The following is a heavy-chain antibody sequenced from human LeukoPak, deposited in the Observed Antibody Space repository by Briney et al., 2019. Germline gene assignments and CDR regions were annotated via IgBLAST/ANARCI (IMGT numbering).Heavy chain of an antibody. CDR3: ARHHPGIAAAGVADFDY. V-gene: IGHV4-4*09. D-gene: IGHD6-13*01. CDR2: IYTSGSS. Sequence: SETLSLTCTVSGGSISSYYWSWIRQPPGKGLEWIGYIYTSGSSNHNPSLKSRVTISVDTSKNQFSLKLSSVTAADTAVYYCARHHPGIAAAGVADFDYWGQGTLVTVSS. CDR1: GGSISSYY. J-gene: IGHJ4*02.